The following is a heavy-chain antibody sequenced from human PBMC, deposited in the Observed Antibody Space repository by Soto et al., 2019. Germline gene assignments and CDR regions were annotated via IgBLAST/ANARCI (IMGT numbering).Heavy chain of an antibody. CDR2: VYNSGST. CDR1: GGSISSYY. D-gene: IGHD1-26*01. Sequence: SETLSLTCTVFGGSISSYYWSWVRRPPGKGLEWIGYVYNSGSTTYSPSFKSRVTISVDTSKNQFSLKLTSVTAADTAVYYCAREGGGSYGAFHIWGQGTMVTVS. J-gene: IGHJ3*02. V-gene: IGHV4-59*01. CDR3: AREGGGSYGAFHI.